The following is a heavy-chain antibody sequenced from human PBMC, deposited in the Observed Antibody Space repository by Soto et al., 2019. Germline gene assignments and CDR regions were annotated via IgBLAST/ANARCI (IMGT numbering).Heavy chain of an antibody. Sequence: QITLKESGPTLVKPTQTLTLNCSFSGFSLTTRGVGVGWVRQPPGKALECLALLYWDADKRYSPSLKSRPTTSNDTSRNQVVLTLTNMAPADTATYCRTYRGAGYGSDFEQWGQGTMVTVSS. D-gene: IGHD3-9*01. J-gene: IGHJ3*01. CDR3: TYRGAGYGSDFEQ. V-gene: IGHV2-5*02. CDR1: GFSLTTRGVG. CDR2: LYWDADK.